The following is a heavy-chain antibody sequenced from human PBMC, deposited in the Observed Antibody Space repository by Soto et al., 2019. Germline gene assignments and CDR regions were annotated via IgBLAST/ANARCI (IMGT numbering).Heavy chain of an antibody. CDR3: AREAAGILNWFDP. CDR1: GGSISSGGYY. J-gene: IGHJ5*02. CDR2: IYHSGST. V-gene: IGHV4-31*03. Sequence: QVQLQESGPGLVKPSQTLSLTCTVSGGSISSGGYYWSWIRQHPGKGLEWIGYIYHSGSTYYNPSLKSRVTISVDTSTNPFSLKVSSVTAADTAVYYCAREAAGILNWFDPWGQGTLVTVSS. D-gene: IGHD6-25*01.